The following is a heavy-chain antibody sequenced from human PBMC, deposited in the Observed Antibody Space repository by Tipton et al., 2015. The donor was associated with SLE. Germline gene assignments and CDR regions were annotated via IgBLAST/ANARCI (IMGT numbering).Heavy chain of an antibody. CDR3: ARSPLIAVSGGFDY. V-gene: IGHV4-39*01. D-gene: IGHD6-19*01. Sequence: TLSLTCTVSGGSISSSSYSWGWIRQPPGKGLEWIGSIYYSGSTYYNPSLKSRVTISVDTSKNQFSLKLSSVTAADTAVYYCARSPLIAVSGGFDYWGQGTLVTVSS. J-gene: IGHJ4*02. CDR2: IYYSGST. CDR1: GGSISSSSYS.